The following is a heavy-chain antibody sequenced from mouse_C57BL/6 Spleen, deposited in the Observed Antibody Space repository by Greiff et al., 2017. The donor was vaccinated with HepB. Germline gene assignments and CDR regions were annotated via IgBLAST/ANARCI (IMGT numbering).Heavy chain of an antibody. CDR1: GYTSTSYW. Sequence: QVQLQQPGAELVKPGASVKLSCKASGYTSTSYWMQWVKQRPGQGLEWIGEIDPSDSYTNYTQKFKGQATLTVDTSSSTAYMQLSSLTSEDSAVYYCARSQSNFYYAMDYWGQGTSVTVSS. CDR3: ARSQSNFYYAMDY. V-gene: IGHV1-50*01. J-gene: IGHJ4*01. CDR2: IDPSDSYT.